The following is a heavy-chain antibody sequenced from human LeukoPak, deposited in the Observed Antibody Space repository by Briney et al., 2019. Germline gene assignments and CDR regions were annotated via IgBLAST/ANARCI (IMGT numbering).Heavy chain of an antibody. CDR3: ARDQWWGLGYSSWGHLFDY. J-gene: IGHJ4*02. CDR2: ISAYNGNT. D-gene: IGHD6-6*01. Sequence: GASVKVSCKASGYTFTSYGISWVRQAPGQGLEWMGWISAYNGNTNYAQKLQGRVTMTTDTSTSTAYMELRSLRSDDTAVYYCARDQWWGLGYSSWGHLFDYWGQGTLVTVSS. CDR1: GYTFTSYG. V-gene: IGHV1-18*01.